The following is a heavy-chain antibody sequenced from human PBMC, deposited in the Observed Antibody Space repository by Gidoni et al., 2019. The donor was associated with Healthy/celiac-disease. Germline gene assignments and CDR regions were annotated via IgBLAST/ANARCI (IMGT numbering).Heavy chain of an antibody. J-gene: IGHJ4*02. CDR3: ARDGNIAVAGVFDY. CDR1: GDRVSSNSAA. CDR2: TYYRSKWDN. Sequence: QVQLQQSGPGLVKPSQTLSLTCAISGDRVSSNSAAWNWIRKSPSRGLEWLGRTYYRSKWDNDYAVSVKSRITINPDTSKNQFSLQLNSVTPEDTAVYYCARDGNIAVAGVFDYWGQGTLVTVSS. D-gene: IGHD6-19*01. V-gene: IGHV6-1*01.